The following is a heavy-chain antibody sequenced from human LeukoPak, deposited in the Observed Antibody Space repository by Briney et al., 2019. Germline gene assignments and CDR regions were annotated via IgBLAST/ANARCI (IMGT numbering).Heavy chain of an antibody. CDR3: ARDGSSSRHDAFDI. J-gene: IGHJ3*02. CDR1: GFTLSSYE. CDR2: ISSSGSTI. Sequence: GGSLRLSCAPSGFTLSSYEMNWVRQAPGKGLEWVSYISSSGSTIYYADSVKGRFTISRDYAKNSLYLQMNSLRAEDTAVYYCARDGSSSRHDAFDIWGQGTMVTVSS. D-gene: IGHD6-6*01. V-gene: IGHV3-48*03.